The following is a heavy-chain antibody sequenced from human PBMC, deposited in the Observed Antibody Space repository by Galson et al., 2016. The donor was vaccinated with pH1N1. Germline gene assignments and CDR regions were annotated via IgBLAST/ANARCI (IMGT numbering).Heavy chain of an antibody. CDR3: AQYSSASEDPA. V-gene: IGHV1-46*04. D-gene: IGHD6-19*01. CDR2: INSRDGGT. Sequence: SVKVSCKASTFTFTKYYIHWVRQAPGQGLQWMGIINSRDGGTISAQRWEDRLIMTRDMSTTTVYLELSSLRSDDTAMYYCAQYSSASEDPAWSQGTLVTVSS. J-gene: IGHJ4*02. CDR1: TFTFTKYY.